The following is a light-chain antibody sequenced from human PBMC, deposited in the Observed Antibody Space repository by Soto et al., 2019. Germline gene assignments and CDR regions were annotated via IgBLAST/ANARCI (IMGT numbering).Light chain of an antibody. CDR1: PSVTNF. Sequence: PGETATLSCRASPSVTNFLAWYQQKPGQAPRLLIYGAFYRATDIPARFSGSGSGTDFTLTISSLEPEDSAVYYCHQRNVWPPVTFGQGTQLEIK. CDR2: GAF. J-gene: IGKJ5*01. V-gene: IGKV3-11*01. CDR3: HQRNVWPPVT.